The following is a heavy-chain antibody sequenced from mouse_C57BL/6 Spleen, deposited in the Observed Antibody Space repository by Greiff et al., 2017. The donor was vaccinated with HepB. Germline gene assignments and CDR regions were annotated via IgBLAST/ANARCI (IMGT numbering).Heavy chain of an antibody. V-gene: IGHV1-26*01. CDR2: INPNNGGT. CDR1: GYTFTDYY. CDR3: ARYGYDGTYYYAMDY. Sequence: VQLQQSGPELVKPGASVKISCKASGYTFTDYYMNWVKQSHGKSLEWIGDINPNNGGTSYNQKFKGKATLTVDKSSSTAYMELRSLTSEDSAVYYCARYGYDGTYYYAMDYWGQGTSVTVSS. J-gene: IGHJ4*01. D-gene: IGHD2-2*01.